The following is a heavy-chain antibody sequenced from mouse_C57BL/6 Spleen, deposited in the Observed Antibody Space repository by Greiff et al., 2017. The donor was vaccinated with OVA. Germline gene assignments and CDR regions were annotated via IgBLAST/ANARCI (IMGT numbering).Heavy chain of an antibody. D-gene: IGHD1-1*01. CDR1: GYAFSSYW. V-gene: IGHV1-80*01. J-gene: IGHJ1*03. CDR2: IYPGDGDT. CDR3: ARTHYYGSRPYWYFDV. Sequence: VKLVESGAELVKPGASVKISCKASGYAFSSYWMNWVKQRPGKGLEWIGQIYPGDGDTNYNGKFKGKATLTADKSSSTAYMQLSSLTSEDSAVYFCARTHYYGSRPYWYFDVWGTGTTVTVSS.